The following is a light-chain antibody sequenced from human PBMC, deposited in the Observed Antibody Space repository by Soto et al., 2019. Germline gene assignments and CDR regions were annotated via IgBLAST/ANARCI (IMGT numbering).Light chain of an antibody. CDR3: QQRSNWPT. J-gene: IGKJ5*01. Sequence: EIVMTQSPATLSVSPGERATLSCRASQSVSSNLAWYQQKPGQAPRLLIYGASTRATGIPARFSGSGSETDFTLTISGLQSEDPAVYFCQQRSNWPTFGQGTRLGIK. V-gene: IGKV3D-15*01. CDR1: QSVSSN. CDR2: GAS.